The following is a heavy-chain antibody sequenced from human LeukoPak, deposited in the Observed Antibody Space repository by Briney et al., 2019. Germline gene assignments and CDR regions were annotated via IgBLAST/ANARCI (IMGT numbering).Heavy chain of an antibody. Sequence: GRSLRLSCAASGFTFSRYGMHWVRQAPGKGLEYVAGINSNGGSTFYADSVKGRFTMSGDNSKNTLYLQMSSLRAEDTAVYYCVKGTSTKYYYYGMDVWGQGTTVTVSS. CDR1: GFTFSRYG. D-gene: IGHD2-2*01. CDR3: VKGTSTKYYYYGMDV. J-gene: IGHJ6*02. CDR2: INSNGGST. V-gene: IGHV3-64D*06.